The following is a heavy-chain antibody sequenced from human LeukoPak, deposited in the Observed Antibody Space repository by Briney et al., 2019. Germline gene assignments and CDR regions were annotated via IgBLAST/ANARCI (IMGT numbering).Heavy chain of an antibody. V-gene: IGHV1-2*02. CDR2: INPNSGDS. CDR1: GYPFIGYY. D-gene: IGHD2-2*02. J-gene: IGHJ2*01. Sequence: ASVKVSCKTSGYPFIGYYVHWVRQAPGQGLEWMGWINPNSGDSNYARKFQGRVTMTRDTSVSTAYMELSSLRSDDTAMYYCARPYAEGYCSTPSCHNWYFDLWGRGTLVTVFS. CDR3: ARPYAEGYCSTPSCHNWYFDL.